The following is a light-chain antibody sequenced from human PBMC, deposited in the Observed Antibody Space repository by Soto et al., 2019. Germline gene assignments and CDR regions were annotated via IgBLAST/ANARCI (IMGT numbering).Light chain of an antibody. CDR2: TAS. CDR3: QQYSTYPWT. Sequence: DIQMTQSPSTLFTSVGDRVTITCRASQSISSWLAWYQQEPGKAPKLLISTASSLESGVPSRFSGSGSGTEFALTISSLQPDDFATYYCQQYSTYPWTFGQGTKVEIK. V-gene: IGKV1-5*03. J-gene: IGKJ1*01. CDR1: QSISSW.